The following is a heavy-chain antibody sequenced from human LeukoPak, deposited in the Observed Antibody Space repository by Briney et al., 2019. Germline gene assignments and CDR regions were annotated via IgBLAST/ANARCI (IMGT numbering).Heavy chain of an antibody. J-gene: IGHJ4*02. D-gene: IGHD6-13*01. CDR3: ARVLGGAAAGSTPYYFDY. CDR1: GFIFSTYR. CDR2: INDSGRRT. V-gene: IGHV3-21*01. Sequence: GGSLRLSCAASGFIFSTYRMSWVRQAPGKGLEWVSLINDSGRRTYYADSVKGRFTISRDNAKNSLYLQMNSLRAEDTAVYYCARVLGGAAAGSTPYYFDYWGQGTLVTVSS.